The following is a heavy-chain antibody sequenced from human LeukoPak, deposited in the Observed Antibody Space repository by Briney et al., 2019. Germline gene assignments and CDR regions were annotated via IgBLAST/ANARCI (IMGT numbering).Heavy chain of an antibody. J-gene: IGHJ3*02. CDR2: IYYSGST. CDR3: ARYPTFYYDSIVSPTDAFDI. V-gene: IGHV4-39*01. CDR1: GGAISSSSYY. D-gene: IGHD3-22*01. Sequence: SETLSLTCTVSGGAISSSSYYWGWIRQPPGKELEWIGSIYYSGSTSHNPSLKRRVTISVDTSKNQFSLNLSSVTAADTAMYYCARYPTFYYDSIVSPTDAFDIWAQGTMVTVSS.